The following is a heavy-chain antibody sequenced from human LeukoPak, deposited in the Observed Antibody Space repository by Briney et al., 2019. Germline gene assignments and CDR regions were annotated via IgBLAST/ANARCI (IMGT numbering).Heavy chain of an antibody. J-gene: IGHJ4*02. CDR2: IYWNDDK. Sequence: ESGPTLVNPTQTLTLACTFSGFSLSTSGVGVGWIRQPPGNALEWLALIYWNDDKRYSPSLKSRLTITKDTSKNQVVLTMTNMDPVDTATYYCAHHSITMVRGVIAYFDYWGQGTLVTVSS. CDR1: GFSLSTSGVG. V-gene: IGHV2-5*01. CDR3: AHHSITMVRGVIAYFDY. D-gene: IGHD3-10*01.